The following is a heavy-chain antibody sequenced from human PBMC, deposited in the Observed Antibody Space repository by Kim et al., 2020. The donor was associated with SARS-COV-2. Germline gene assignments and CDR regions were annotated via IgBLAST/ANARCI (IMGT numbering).Heavy chain of an antibody. D-gene: IGHD6-19*01. V-gene: IGHV3-11*01. J-gene: IGHJ6*03. CDR1: GFTFSDYY. CDR3: ARDEQWLVHYMDV. CDR2: ISSSGSTI. Sequence: GGSLRLSCAASGFTFSDYYMSWIRQAPGKGLEWVSYISSSGSTIYYADSVKGRFTISRDNAKNSLYLQMNSLRAEDTAVYYCARDEQWLVHYMDVWGKGTTVTVSS.